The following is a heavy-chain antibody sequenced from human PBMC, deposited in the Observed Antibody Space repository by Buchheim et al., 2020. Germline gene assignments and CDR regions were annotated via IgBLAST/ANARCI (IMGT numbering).Heavy chain of an antibody. Sequence: EVQLVESGGGLVQPGGSLRLSCAASGFTFSSYEMNWVRQAPGKGLEWVSYISSSGSTIYYADSVKGRFTISRDNAKNSLYLQMNSLRAEDTAVYYCARLKYYDFWSGYYNWYFDLWGRGTL. CDR1: GFTFSSYE. CDR2: ISSSGSTI. J-gene: IGHJ2*01. V-gene: IGHV3-48*03. D-gene: IGHD3-3*01. CDR3: ARLKYYDFWSGYYNWYFDL.